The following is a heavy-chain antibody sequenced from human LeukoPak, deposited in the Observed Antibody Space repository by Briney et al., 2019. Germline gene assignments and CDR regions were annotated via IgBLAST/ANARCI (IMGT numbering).Heavy chain of an antibody. CDR3: AKGRDYYGSGSEFDY. Sequence: AGGSLRLFCGASGFTFSSYAMSWVRQAPGKGLEWVSAISGSGGSTYYADSVKGRFTISRDNSKNTLYLQMNSLRAEDTAVYYCAKGRDYYGSGSEFDYWGQGTPVTVSS. D-gene: IGHD3-10*01. J-gene: IGHJ4*02. CDR2: ISGSGGST. CDR1: GFTFSSYA. V-gene: IGHV3-23*01.